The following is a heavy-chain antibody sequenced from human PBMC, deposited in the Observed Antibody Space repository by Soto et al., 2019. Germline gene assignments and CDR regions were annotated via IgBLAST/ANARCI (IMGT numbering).Heavy chain of an antibody. CDR1: GFIFSNYG. CDR2: IWYDGSNK. D-gene: IGHD3-10*01. J-gene: IGHJ1*01. CDR3: AKGDDSGRAE. V-gene: IGHV3-33*06. Sequence: QVQLVESGGGVVQPGRSLRLSCAASGFIFSNYGMHWVRQAPGKGLEWVAVIWYDGSNKNYADSVKVRFTISRDNSKNTLYLQMNSLRAEDTAVYYCAKGDDSGRAEWGQGTLVTVSS.